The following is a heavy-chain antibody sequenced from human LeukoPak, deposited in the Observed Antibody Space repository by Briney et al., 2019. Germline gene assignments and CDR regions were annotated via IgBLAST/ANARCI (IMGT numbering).Heavy chain of an antibody. V-gene: IGHV3-7*03. CDR1: GFGFSSDW. CDR2: INPDGGTK. CDR3: ARDPAGGSYDL. D-gene: IGHD6-13*01. Sequence: GGSLRLSCEDSGFGFSSDWMNWVREAPGEGVGWGAIINPDGGTKSHVASVKARFTISRDNAKSSLYLQMNSLRDEDTAVYYCARDPAGGSYDLWGQGTMVTVSS. J-gene: IGHJ3*01.